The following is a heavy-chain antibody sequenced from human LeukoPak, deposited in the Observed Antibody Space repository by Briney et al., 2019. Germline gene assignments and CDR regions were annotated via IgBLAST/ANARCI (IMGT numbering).Heavy chain of an antibody. J-gene: IGHJ6*04. Sequence: SVKVSCKAPGDAFGTYGISWVRQAPGQGLEWMGGIIPVYGSGNHAEKFRGRVTITADQSTSTAYLELRSLRSEDTAVYYCARHSSPYYYHAMDVWGKGTSVTVSS. CDR2: IIPVYGSG. V-gene: IGHV1-69*13. D-gene: IGHD6-6*01. CDR3: ARHSSPYYYHAMDV. CDR1: GDAFGTYG.